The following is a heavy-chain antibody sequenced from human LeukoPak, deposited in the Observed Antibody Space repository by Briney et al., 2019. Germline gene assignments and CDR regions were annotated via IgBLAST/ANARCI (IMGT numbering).Heavy chain of an antibody. CDR1: GGSISSSSYY. Sequence: SETLSLTCTVSGGSISSSSYYWDWIRQPPGEGPEWIGSISYSGRTHYNPSLKSRVSISVDTSKNQFSLNLSSVTAADTAVYYCARKKTGATNGLDVWGQGTTVTVSS. D-gene: IGHD1-1*01. V-gene: IGHV4-39*01. J-gene: IGHJ6*02. CDR3: ARKKTGATNGLDV. CDR2: ISYSGRT.